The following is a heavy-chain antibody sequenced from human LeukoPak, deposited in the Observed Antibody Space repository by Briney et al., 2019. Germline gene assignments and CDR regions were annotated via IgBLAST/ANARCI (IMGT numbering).Heavy chain of an antibody. CDR2: MNPNSGNT. CDR3: ARHPITRGESPRGYYFHY. J-gene: IGHJ4*02. Sequence: ASVKVSCKACVYTFTSYVINWVGQATGQGLEWMGWMNPNSGNTGYAQKFQGRVTMTRNTSISTAYMELSSLRSEDSVVYYCARHPITRGESPRGYYFHYWRQGTLLTVS. CDR1: VYTFTSYV. V-gene: IGHV1-8*01. D-gene: IGHD1-14*01.